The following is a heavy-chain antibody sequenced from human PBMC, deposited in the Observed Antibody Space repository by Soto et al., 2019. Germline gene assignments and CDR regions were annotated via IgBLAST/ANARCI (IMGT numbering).Heavy chain of an antibody. Sequence: PGGSLRLSCAASGFTFNSYGMHWVRQGPGNELEWVAFISYDGSNKYYADSVKGRFTISRDNSKNTLYLQMNSLRAEDTAVYYCARARRYYDILTGDYYYYGMDVWGQGTTVTVSS. CDR1: GFTFNSYG. V-gene: IGHV3-30*03. CDR3: ARARRYYDILTGDYYYYGMDV. CDR2: ISYDGSNK. D-gene: IGHD3-9*01. J-gene: IGHJ6*02.